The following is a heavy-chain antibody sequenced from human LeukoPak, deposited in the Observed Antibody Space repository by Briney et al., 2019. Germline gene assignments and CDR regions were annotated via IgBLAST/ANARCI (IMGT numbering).Heavy chain of an antibody. CDR2: IDYSGST. CDR1: GGSISSSSYY. CDR3: ASPGGDYEDPCFDY. Sequence: SETLSLTCTVSGGSISSSSYYWGWIRQPPGKGLEWIGSIDYSGSTYYNPSLKSRVTISVDTSKNQFSLKLSSVTAADTAVYYCASPGGDYEDPCFDYWGQGTLVTVSS. D-gene: IGHD4-17*01. V-gene: IGHV4-39*01. J-gene: IGHJ4*02.